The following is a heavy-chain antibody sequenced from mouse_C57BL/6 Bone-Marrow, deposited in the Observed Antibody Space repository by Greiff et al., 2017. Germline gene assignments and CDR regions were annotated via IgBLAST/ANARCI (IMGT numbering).Heavy chain of an antibody. V-gene: IGHV5-12*01. CDR2: ISNGGGST. J-gene: IGHJ4*01. CDR1: GFTFSDYY. Sequence: EVKLVESGGGLVQPGGSLKLSCAASGFTFSDYYMYWVRQTPEKRLEWVAYISNGGGSTYYPDTVKGRFTISRDNAKNTLYLQMSRLKSEDTAMYYCARPPYDYEAAMDYWGQGTSVTVSS. CDR3: ARPPYDYEAAMDY. D-gene: IGHD2-4*01.